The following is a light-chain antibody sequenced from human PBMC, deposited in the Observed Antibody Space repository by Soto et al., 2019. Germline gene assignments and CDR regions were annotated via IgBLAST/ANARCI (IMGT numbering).Light chain of an antibody. Sequence: EIVLTQSPGTLSLSAGERATLSCRASQSINNNYSAWYQQKPGQAPTVLIYGASSRAPGIPDRFSGSGSGTDFTLTISRLEPEDFAVYYCQPYDASPTFGQGTKV. J-gene: IGKJ1*01. V-gene: IGKV3-20*01. CDR2: GAS. CDR3: QPYDASPT. CDR1: QSINNNY.